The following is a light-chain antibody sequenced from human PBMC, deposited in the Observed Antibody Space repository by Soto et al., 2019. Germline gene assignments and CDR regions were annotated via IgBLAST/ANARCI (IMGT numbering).Light chain of an antibody. J-gene: IGKJ4*01. CDR2: RTS. CDR3: QQYNNWPRAT. V-gene: IGKV3-15*01. CDR1: QSISSN. Sequence: EIVMTQSPATLSVSPGERATLSCRASQSISSNLVWYQQKPGQAPRLLMFRTSSRATGFPARFSGSGSGTEFNLTISSLQSEDVGVYYCQQYNNWPRATVGGGTKVEIK.